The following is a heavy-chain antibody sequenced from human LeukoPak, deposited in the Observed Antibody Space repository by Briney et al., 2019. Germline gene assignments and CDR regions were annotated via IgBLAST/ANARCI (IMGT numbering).Heavy chain of an antibody. J-gene: IGHJ4*02. CDR3: ARSARPRVYSYGQIHYYFDY. CDR1: GGSVSSYY. Sequence: SETLSLTCIVSGGSVSSYYWTWIRQPPGKGLEWIGEINHSGSTNYNPSLKSRVTISVDTSKNQFSLKLSSVTAADTAVYYCARSARPRVYSYGQIHYYFDYWGQGTLVTVSS. V-gene: IGHV4-34*01. CDR2: INHSGST. D-gene: IGHD5-18*01.